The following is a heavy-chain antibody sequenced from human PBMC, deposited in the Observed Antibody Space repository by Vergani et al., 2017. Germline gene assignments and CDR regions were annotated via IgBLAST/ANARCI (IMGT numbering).Heavy chain of an antibody. J-gene: IGHJ6*02. CDR2: IKQDGSDK. V-gene: IGHV3-7*03. CDR3: ARKHISNYYDSSGYYYMGYYYGMDV. Sequence: EVQLVESGGGLVQPGGSLRLSCAASGFTFSSYWMSWVRQAPGKGLEWVANIKQDGSDKFYVDSVKGRFTVSRDNAKNSLYLQMNSLRAEDTAVYYCARKHISNYYDSSGYYYMGYYYGMDVWGQGTTVTVSS. D-gene: IGHD3-22*01. CDR1: GFTFSSYW.